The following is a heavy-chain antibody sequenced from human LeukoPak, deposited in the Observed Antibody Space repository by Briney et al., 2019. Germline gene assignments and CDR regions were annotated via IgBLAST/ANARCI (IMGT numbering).Heavy chain of an antibody. V-gene: IGHV4-59*01. J-gene: IGHJ6*03. CDR3: ARAYYDFWSGRYYYYMDV. Sequence: SETLSLTCTVSGGSISSYYWSWIRQPPGKGLEWIGYIYYSGSTNYNPSLKSRVTISVDTSKNQFSLKLSSVTAADTAVYYCARAYYDFWSGRYYYYMDVWGKGTTVNVSS. CDR1: GGSISSYY. D-gene: IGHD3-3*01. CDR2: IYYSGST.